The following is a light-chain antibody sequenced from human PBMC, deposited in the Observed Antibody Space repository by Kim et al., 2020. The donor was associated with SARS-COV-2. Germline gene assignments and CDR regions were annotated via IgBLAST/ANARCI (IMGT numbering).Light chain of an antibody. CDR3: HQYNSYSGT. J-gene: IGKJ1*01. Sequence: DIQMTQSPSTLSASVGDRVTITCRASQSISSWLAWYQQKPGKAPKLLIFDASSVESGVPSRFSGSGSGTEFTLTISTLQPDDFATYYCHQYNSYSGTFGQGTKVEIK. CDR2: DAS. V-gene: IGKV1-5*01. CDR1: QSISSW.